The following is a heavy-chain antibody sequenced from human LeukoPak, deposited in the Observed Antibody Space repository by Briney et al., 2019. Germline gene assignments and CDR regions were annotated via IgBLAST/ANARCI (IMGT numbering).Heavy chain of an antibody. D-gene: IGHD3-22*01. J-gene: IGHJ4*02. CDR1: GYTFTSYY. Sequence: ASVKVSCKASGYTFTSYYMHWVRQAPGQGLEWMGIINPSGGSTSYAQKFQGRVTMTRDTSTSTVYMELSSLRSEDTAVYYCAREARQMGNYYDSSGYPYYLDYWGQGTLVTVSS. CDR3: AREARQMGNYYDSSGYPYYLDY. CDR2: INPSGGST. V-gene: IGHV1-46*01.